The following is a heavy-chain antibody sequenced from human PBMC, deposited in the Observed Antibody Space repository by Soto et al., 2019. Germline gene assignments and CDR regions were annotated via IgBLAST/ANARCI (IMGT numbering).Heavy chain of an antibody. CDR2: GSYSGTT. J-gene: IGHJ4*02. CDR1: GVSVNSGSFY. D-gene: IGHD4-17*01. V-gene: IGHV4-61*01. Sequence: QVQLQESGPGLVKPSETLSLTCTVSGVSVNSGSFYWAWIRPPPGKGLECIGFGSYSGTTNYKPSIKRRVTISVTTSRSQISLKVTSLTAADTAVYYCARGATVTQSDYWGQGTLVTVSS. CDR3: ARGATVTQSDY.